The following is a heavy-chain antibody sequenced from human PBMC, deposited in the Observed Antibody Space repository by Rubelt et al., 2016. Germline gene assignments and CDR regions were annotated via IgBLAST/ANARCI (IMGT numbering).Heavy chain of an antibody. Sequence: QVQLQQWGAGVLKPSETLSLTCAVYGGSLNGYYWSWFRQAPGKGLEWIGEISPRGRTNYNPSLTSRVIMSVDTSKNQVSLKRIFVTAADTAVYYCARDLSGYNSYWGQGTLVTVSS. V-gene: IGHV4-34*01. CDR1: GGSLNGYY. J-gene: IGHJ4*02. CDR3: ARDLSGYNSY. D-gene: IGHD5-24*01. CDR2: ISPRGRT.